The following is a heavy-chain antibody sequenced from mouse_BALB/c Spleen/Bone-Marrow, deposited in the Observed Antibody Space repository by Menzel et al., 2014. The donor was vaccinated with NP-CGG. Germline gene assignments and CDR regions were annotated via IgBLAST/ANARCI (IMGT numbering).Heavy chain of an antibody. D-gene: IGHD2-3*01. CDR3: ARLGYYGGFAY. V-gene: IGHV4-1*02. Sequence: EVKLQESGGGLVQPGRSLEISCAASGFDFSGFWMGWVRLAPGKGLEWIGEINPDSSTINYTPSLKDRFIISRDNAKNTLYLQMSKVRSEDTALYYCARLGYYGGFAYWGQGTLVTVSA. CDR2: INPDSSTI. J-gene: IGHJ3*01. CDR1: GFDFSGFW.